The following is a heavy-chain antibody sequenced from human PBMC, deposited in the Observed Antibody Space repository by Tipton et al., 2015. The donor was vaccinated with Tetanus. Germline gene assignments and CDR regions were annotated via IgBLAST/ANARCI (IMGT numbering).Heavy chain of an antibody. CDR1: GASISGYY. D-gene: IGHD1-26*01. J-gene: IGHJ1*01. Sequence: LSLTCNVSGASISGYYWNWIRQPAGKGLEWIGRIYTSGRTNYNPSLKSRVTMSVDTSKNQFSLKVNSVTAADTAVYYCARDKGGSSGRYAFFQHWGQGSLVIVSS. CDR2: IYTSGRT. V-gene: IGHV4-4*07. CDR3: ARDKGGSSGRYAFFQH.